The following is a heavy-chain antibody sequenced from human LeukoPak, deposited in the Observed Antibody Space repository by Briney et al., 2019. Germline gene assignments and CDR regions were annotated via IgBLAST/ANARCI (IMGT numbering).Heavy chain of an antibody. V-gene: IGHV3-7*01. CDR3: ARAPYSNYDYYYGMDV. CDR1: GFTFSSYW. J-gene: IGHJ6*02. Sequence: GGSLRPSCAASGFTFSSYWMSWVRQAPGKGLEWVANIKQDGSEKYYVDSVKGRFTISRDNAKNSLYLQMNSLRAEDTAVYYCARAPYSNYDYYYGMDVWGQGTTVTVSS. CDR2: IKQDGSEK. D-gene: IGHD4-11*01.